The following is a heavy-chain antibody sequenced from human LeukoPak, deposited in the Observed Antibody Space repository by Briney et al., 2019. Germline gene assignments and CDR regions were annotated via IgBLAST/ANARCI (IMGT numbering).Heavy chain of an antibody. D-gene: IGHD1-26*01. CDR3: ARASDYSGSYFTSNAFDI. J-gene: IGHJ3*02. V-gene: IGHV3-7*01. CDR2: IKEDGSES. Sequence: QTGGSLRLSCAASGFNFGEFWMAWVRQTPGMGLEWVADIKEDGSESFYVDSVKGRFTISRDNSKNTLYLQMNSLRAEDTAVYYCARASDYSGSYFTSNAFDIWGQGTMVTVSS. CDR1: GFNFGEFW.